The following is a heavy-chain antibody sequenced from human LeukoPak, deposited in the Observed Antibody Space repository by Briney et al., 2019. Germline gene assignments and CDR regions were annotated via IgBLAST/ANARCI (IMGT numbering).Heavy chain of an antibody. J-gene: IGHJ4*02. V-gene: IGHV1-18*01. CDR1: GFVFTSYG. D-gene: IGHD1-1*01. Sequence: ASVKVSCKASGFVFTSYGFTWVRQAPGQGLEWMGWISANDGKTHYSEEHQGRVTMSTDTVTGTAYMELRSLRSDDTAVYYCARELHVERDDYWGQGTLVTVSS. CDR3: ARELHVERDDY. CDR2: ISANDGKT.